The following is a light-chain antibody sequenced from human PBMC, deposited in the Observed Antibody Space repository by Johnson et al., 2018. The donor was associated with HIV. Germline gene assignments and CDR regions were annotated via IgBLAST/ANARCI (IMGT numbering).Light chain of an antibody. CDR1: SSNIGNNY. V-gene: IGLV1-51*01. CDR3: GTWDSSLSAYV. Sequence: HSVLTQPPSVSAAPGQTVTISCSGSSSNIGNNYVSWYQHPPGTAPKLLIHATNKRPSGIPDRFSGSKSGTSATLGITGLQTGDEADYYYGTWDSSLSAYVFGTGTKVTVL. J-gene: IGLJ1*01. CDR2: ATN.